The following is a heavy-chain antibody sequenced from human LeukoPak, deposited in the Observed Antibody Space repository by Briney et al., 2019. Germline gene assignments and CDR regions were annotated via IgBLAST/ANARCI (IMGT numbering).Heavy chain of an antibody. V-gene: IGHV3-30*18. CDR3: AKEGSYCSGDCYPWSFAFDI. D-gene: IGHD2-21*02. CDR2: ISYDGSNK. J-gene: IGHJ3*02. Sequence: PGRSLRLSCAASGFTFSSYGMHWVRQAPGKGLEWVAVISYDGSNKYYVDSVKGRFTISRDNSKNTLYLQMNSLRAEDTAVYCCAKEGSYCSGDCYPWSFAFDIWGQGTMVTVSS. CDR1: GFTFSSYG.